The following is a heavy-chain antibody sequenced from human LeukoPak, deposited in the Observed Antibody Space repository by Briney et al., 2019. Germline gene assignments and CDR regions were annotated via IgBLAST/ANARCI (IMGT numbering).Heavy chain of an antibody. Sequence: SETLSLTCTVSGGSISSYYWSWIRQPPGKGLEWIGYIYYSGSTNYNPSLKSRVTISVDTSKNQFSLKLSSVTAADTAVYYCAREGSQDYDILTGYFGGRNWFDPWGQGTLVTVSS. CDR3: AREGSQDYDILTGYFGGRNWFDP. V-gene: IGHV4-59*12. CDR1: GGSISSYY. J-gene: IGHJ5*02. CDR2: IYYSGST. D-gene: IGHD3-9*01.